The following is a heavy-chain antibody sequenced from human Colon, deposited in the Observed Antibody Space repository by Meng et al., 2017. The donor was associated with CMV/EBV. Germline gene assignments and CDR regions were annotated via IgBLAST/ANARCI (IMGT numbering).Heavy chain of an antibody. CDR3: ARDTSTIFGVVTTPHV. J-gene: IGHJ6*02. D-gene: IGHD3-3*01. Sequence: ASVKVSCKASGYTFTGYYMHWVRQAPGQGLEWMGWINPNSGGTNYAQKFQGRVTMTRDTSISTAYMELSRLRSDDTAVYYCARDTSTIFGVVTTPHVWGQGTTVTVSS. CDR2: INPNSGGT. CDR1: GYTFTGYY. V-gene: IGHV1-2*02.